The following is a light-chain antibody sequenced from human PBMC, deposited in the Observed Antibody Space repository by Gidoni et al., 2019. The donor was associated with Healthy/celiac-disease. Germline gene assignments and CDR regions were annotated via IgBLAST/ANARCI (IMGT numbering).Light chain of an antibody. V-gene: IGKV2-28*01. J-gene: IGKJ3*01. CDR1: QSLRHSNGYNY. CDR3: MQALQTPRT. CDR2: VAS. Sequence: DIVLTQSPLSLPVTPGEPASLSCRSSQSLRHSNGYNYLDWYLQKPGQSPKLLIYVASSRASGVPDRFSGSGSGTDFTLKISKVEAEDVGVYYCMQALQTPRTFGAGTKVDIK.